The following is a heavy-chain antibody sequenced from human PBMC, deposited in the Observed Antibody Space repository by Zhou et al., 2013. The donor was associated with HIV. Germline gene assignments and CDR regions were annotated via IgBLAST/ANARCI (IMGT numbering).Heavy chain of an antibody. CDR1: GYTFTGYY. CDR3: ARGGSITMVRGVIMLFDY. J-gene: IGHJ4*02. Sequence: QVQLVQSGAEVKKPGASVKVSCKASGYTFTGYYMHWVRQAPGQGLEWMGWINPNSGGTNYAQKFQGRVTMTRDTSISTAYMELSRLRSDDTAVYYCARGGSITMVRGVIMLFDYWGQGTLVTVSS. CDR2: INPNSGGT. D-gene: IGHD3-10*01. V-gene: IGHV1-2*02.